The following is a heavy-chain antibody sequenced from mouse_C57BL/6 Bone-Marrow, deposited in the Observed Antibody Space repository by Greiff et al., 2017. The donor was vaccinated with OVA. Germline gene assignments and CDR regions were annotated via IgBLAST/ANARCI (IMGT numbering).Heavy chain of an antibody. CDR2: ISDGGSYT. Sequence: EVKLMESGGGLVKPGGSLKLSCAASGFTFSSYAMSWVRQTPEKRLEWVATISDGGSYTYYPDNVKGRFTISRDNAKNNLYLQMSHLKSEDTAMYYCARRRSKGDAMDYWGQGTSVTVSS. D-gene: IGHD2-5*01. J-gene: IGHJ4*01. CDR3: ARRRSKGDAMDY. CDR1: GFTFSSYA. V-gene: IGHV5-4*03.